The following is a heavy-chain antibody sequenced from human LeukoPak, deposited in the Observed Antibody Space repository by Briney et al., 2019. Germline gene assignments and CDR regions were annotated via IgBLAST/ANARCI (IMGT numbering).Heavy chain of an antibody. V-gene: IGHV4-39*01. Sequence: SETLSLTCTVSGGSISSSSYYWCWSRQPPGKGLEWIGSIYYSGSTYYNPSLKSRVTISVDTSKNQFSLKLSSVTAADTAVYYCARYCSSTSCPTILDAFDIWGQGTMVTVSS. D-gene: IGHD2-2*01. CDR1: GGSISSSSYY. J-gene: IGHJ3*02. CDR3: ARYCSSTSCPTILDAFDI. CDR2: IYYSGST.